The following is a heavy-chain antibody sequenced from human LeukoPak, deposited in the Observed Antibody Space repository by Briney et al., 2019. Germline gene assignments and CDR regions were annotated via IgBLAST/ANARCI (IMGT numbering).Heavy chain of an antibody. Sequence: SETLSLTCSVSGGSVSSYYWSWIRQPPGKGLEWIGYIFETGDTNSNPSLKSRVTMSLDTSKNQFSLRLSSVTAADTAVYYCARHPFSYPFDYWGQGTLVTVSS. D-gene: IGHD2/OR15-2a*01. CDR2: IFETGDT. CDR3: ARHPFSYPFDY. CDR1: GGSVSSYY. J-gene: IGHJ4*02. V-gene: IGHV4-59*08.